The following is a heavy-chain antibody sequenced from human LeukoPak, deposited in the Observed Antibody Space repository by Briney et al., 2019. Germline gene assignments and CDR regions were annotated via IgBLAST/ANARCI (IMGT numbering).Heavy chain of an antibody. CDR2: LYPDGSAT. CDR3: VRQGLQSGTYPAY. Sequence: GASVKVSCKASGYTFNNYWIGWVRQMPGRGLEWMGMLYPDGSATTYHPSFEGRVTISADKSVTTAYLEWNSLKASDTALYYCVRQGLQSGTYPAYWGPGTLVTVSS. CDR1: GYTFNNYW. V-gene: IGHV5-51*01. D-gene: IGHD1-26*01. J-gene: IGHJ4*02.